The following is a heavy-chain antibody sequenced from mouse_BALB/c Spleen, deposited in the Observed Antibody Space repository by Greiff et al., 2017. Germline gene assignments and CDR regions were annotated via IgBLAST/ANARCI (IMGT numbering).Heavy chain of an antibody. Sequence: EVHLVESGGGLVQPGGSLRLSCATSGFTFTDYYMSWVRQPPGKALEWLGFIRNKANGYTTEYSASVKGRFTISRDNSQSILYLQMNTLRAEDSATYYCAREAGFLYFDYWGQGTTLTVSS. J-gene: IGHJ2*01. D-gene: IGHD4-1*01. CDR3: AREAGFLYFDY. V-gene: IGHV7-3*02. CDR1: GFTFTDYY. CDR2: IRNKANGYTT.